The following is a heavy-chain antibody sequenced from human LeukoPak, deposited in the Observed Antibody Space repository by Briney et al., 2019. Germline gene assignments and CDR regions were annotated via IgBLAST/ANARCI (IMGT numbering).Heavy chain of an antibody. CDR1: GFTFSSYW. Sequence: PGGSLRLSCAASGFTFSSYWMSWVRQAPGKGLEWVANIKEDGREKYYVDSVKGRFTISRDNGKNSLYLQMNSLRAEDAAVYYCARDTDLGATVIGAFDVWGPRTMVTVSS. CDR3: ARDTDLGATVIGAFDV. D-gene: IGHD1-26*01. CDR2: IKEDGREK. V-gene: IGHV3-7*01. J-gene: IGHJ3*01.